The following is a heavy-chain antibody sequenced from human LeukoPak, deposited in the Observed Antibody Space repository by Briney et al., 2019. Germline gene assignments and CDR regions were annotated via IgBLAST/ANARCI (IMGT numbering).Heavy chain of an antibody. V-gene: IGHV1-24*01. CDR2: FDPEDGET. Sequence: ASVNVSCTVSGYTLTVLSMHWVRHAPGKGLEWMGGFDPEDGETIYAQKFQGRVTMTEDTSTDTAYMELSSLRSEDTAVYYCATSLRNIVVVPAAIFYKSYYYYGMDVWGKGTTVTVSS. J-gene: IGHJ6*04. CDR3: ATSLRNIVVVPAAIFYKSYYYYGMDV. D-gene: IGHD2-2*02. CDR1: GYTLTVLS.